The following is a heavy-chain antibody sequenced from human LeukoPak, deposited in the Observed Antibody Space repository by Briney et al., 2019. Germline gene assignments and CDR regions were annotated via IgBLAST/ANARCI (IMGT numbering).Heavy chain of an antibody. CDR3: AGTPWFGELTLDY. Sequence: SVKLSCKASGFTFTSSTIQWVRQARGQRLERIGWIVVGSGNTNYAQKFQERVIITRDMSTTTVYMELSSLRSEDTAVYYCAGTPWFGELTLDYWGQGTLVTVSS. V-gene: IGHV1-58*02. CDR2: IVVGSGNT. J-gene: IGHJ4*02. CDR1: GFTFTSST. D-gene: IGHD3-10*01.